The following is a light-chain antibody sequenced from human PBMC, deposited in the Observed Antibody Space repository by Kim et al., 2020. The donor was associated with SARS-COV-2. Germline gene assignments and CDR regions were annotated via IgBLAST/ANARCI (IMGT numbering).Light chain of an antibody. CDR1: SGSIASNY. V-gene: IGLV6-57*01. Sequence: NFMLTQPHSVSESPGKTVTISSTRSSGSIASNYVQWYQQRPGSSPTTVIYEDNQRPSGVPDRFSGSIDSSSNSASLTISGLKTEDEADYYCQSYDSSLWVFGGGTQLTVL. J-gene: IGLJ3*02. CDR3: QSYDSSLWV. CDR2: EDN.